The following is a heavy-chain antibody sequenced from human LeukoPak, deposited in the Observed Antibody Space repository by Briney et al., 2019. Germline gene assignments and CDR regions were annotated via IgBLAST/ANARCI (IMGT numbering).Heavy chain of an antibody. CDR1: GGSISSGGYS. Sequence: PSETLSLTCAVSGGSISSGGYSWSWLRQPPGKGLEWIGYIYHSGSTYYNPSLKSRVTISVDRSKNQFSLKLSSVTAADTAVYYCARVLLVTTVPRVDPWGQGTLVTVSS. CDR2: IYHSGST. D-gene: IGHD4-11*01. V-gene: IGHV4-30-2*01. CDR3: ARVLLVTTVPRVDP. J-gene: IGHJ5*02.